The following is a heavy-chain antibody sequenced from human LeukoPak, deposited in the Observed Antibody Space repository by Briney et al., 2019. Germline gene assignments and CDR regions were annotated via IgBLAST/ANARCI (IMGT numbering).Heavy chain of an antibody. CDR3: AREISSSWYKNWFDP. V-gene: IGHV1-18*01. CDR1: GYTFTSYG. D-gene: IGHD6-13*01. Sequence: ASVKVSCKASGYTFTSYGISWVRQAPGQGLEWMGWISAYNGNTNYAQKLQGRVTMTTDTSTSTAYVELRSLRSDDTAVYYCAREISSSWYKNWFDPWGQGTLVTVSS. CDR2: ISAYNGNT. J-gene: IGHJ5*02.